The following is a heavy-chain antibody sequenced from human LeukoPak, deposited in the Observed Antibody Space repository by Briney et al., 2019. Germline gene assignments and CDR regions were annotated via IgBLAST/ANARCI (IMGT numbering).Heavy chain of an antibody. V-gene: IGHV4-59*01. CDR1: GGSISSYY. CDR3: ARDQDYYGMDV. CDR2: IYYSGST. J-gene: IGHJ6*02. Sequence: SETLSLTCTVSGGSISSYYWSWIRQPPGKGLERIGYIYYSGSTNYNPSLKSRVTISVDTSKNQFSLKLSSVTAADTAVYYCARDQDYYGMDVWGQGTTVTVSS.